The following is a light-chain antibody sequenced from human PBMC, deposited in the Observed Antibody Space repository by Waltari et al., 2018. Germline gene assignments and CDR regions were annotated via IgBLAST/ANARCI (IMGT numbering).Light chain of an antibody. Sequence: QSALTQPRSVSGSPGQSVTISCTGTSSDVGGYNYVSWYQQHPGKAPGLMIYDVSKRPSGVPDRFSGSKSGNTASLTISGLQAEDEADYYCCSYAGRLIYVFGTVTKVSVL. J-gene: IGLJ1*01. CDR2: DVS. CDR3: CSYAGRLIYV. V-gene: IGLV2-11*01. CDR1: SSDVGGYNY.